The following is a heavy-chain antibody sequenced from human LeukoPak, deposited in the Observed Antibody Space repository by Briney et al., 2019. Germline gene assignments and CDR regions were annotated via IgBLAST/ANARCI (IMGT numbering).Heavy chain of an antibody. CDR3: ARAWRGMVRGVIITRYYFDY. CDR1: GFTFSSYG. V-gene: IGHV3-33*01. D-gene: IGHD3-10*01. Sequence: PGRSLRLSCAASGFTFSSYGMHWVRQAPSKGLEWVAVIWYDGSNKYYADSVKGRFTISRDNSKNTLYLQMNSLRAEDMAVYYCARAWRGMVRGVIITRYYFDYWGQGTLVTVSS. J-gene: IGHJ4*02. CDR2: IWYDGSNK.